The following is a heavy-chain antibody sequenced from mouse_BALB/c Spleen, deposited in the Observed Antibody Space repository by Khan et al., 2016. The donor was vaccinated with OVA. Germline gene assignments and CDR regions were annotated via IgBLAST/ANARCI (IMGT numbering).Heavy chain of an antibody. D-gene: IGHD1-1*01. J-gene: IGHJ3*01. V-gene: IGHV5-6*01. CDR2: ISSGGSYT. CDR3: TRLVYYYNGEGFAY. Sequence: EVELVESGGDLVKPGGSLKLSCAASGFTFSTYGMSWVRQTPDKRLEWVAGISSGGSYTYYPDSVKGRFTISRDNAKNTLHLQMSSLKSEDTAMYYCTRLVYYYNGEGFAYWGQGTLVTVSA. CDR1: GFTFSTYG.